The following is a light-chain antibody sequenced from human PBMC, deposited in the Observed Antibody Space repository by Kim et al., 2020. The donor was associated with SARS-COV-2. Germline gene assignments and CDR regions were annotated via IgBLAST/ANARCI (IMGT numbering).Light chain of an antibody. CDR3: QHYNI. J-gene: IGKJ3*01. CDR2: DAS. Sequence: DIQMTQSPSTLSASVGDRVTITCRASQSLSSRLAWYQQKPGKAPKFLIYDASSLQSGVPSRFSGGGSGTEFTLTISSLQPDDFATYYCQHYNIFGPGTKVDIK. CDR1: QSLSSR. V-gene: IGKV1-5*01.